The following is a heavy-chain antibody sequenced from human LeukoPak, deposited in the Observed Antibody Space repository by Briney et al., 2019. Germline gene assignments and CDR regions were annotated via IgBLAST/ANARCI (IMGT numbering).Heavy chain of an antibody. CDR1: GGSISSYY. CDR3: ARSVSAYYYGSGSYLSIDY. Sequence: PSETLSLTCTVSGGSISSYYWSWIRQPPGKGLDWIGYIYYSGSTNYNPSLKSRVTISVDTSKNQFSLKLSSVTAADTAVYYCARSVSAYYYGSGSYLSIDYWGQGTLVTVSS. D-gene: IGHD3-10*01. J-gene: IGHJ4*02. CDR2: IYYSGST. V-gene: IGHV4-59*01.